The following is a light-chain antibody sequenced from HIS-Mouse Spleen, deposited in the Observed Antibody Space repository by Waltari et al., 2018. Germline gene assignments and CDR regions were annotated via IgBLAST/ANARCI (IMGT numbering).Light chain of an antibody. J-gene: IGLJ2*01. Sequence: QSVLTQPPSVSAAPGQKVTISCSGSSSNIGTNYVSWYQQLPGTAPKLLIYDTNKRPSGIPDRFSGSKSGTSATLGITGRQTGDEADYYCGTWDSSLSAVVFGGGTKLTVL. CDR2: DTN. CDR3: GTWDSSLSAVV. CDR1: SSNIGTNY. V-gene: IGLV1-51*01.